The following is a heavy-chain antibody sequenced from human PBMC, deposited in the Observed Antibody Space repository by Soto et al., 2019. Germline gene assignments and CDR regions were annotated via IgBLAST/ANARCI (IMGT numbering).Heavy chain of an antibody. CDR2: ISPSGSTI. CDR1: GLTFSDYY. CDR3: VAFKFRTVWSDS. D-gene: IGHD3-16*01. J-gene: IGHJ4*02. Sequence: GGSLLVPCAPSGLTFSDYYMNWIGPAPGKGLEWLSYISPSGSTIFYAGSGKGRLTISRDKAKNSLYLQMNRLGPEDTALYFCVAFKFRTVWSDSWGQGTMVTVSS. V-gene: IGHV3-11*01.